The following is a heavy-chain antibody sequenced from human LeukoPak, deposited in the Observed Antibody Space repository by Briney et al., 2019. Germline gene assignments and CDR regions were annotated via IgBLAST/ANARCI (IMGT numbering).Heavy chain of an antibody. CDR1: GFTVSSNY. CDR2: ISGSGGST. CDR3: AKDSDLDIVVVPAANWFDP. D-gene: IGHD2-2*01. J-gene: IGHJ5*02. V-gene: IGHV3-23*01. Sequence: GESLRLSCAASGFTVSSNYMSWVRQAPGKGLEWVSVISGSGGSTYYADSVKGRFTISRDNSKNTLYPQMNSLRAEDTAVYYCAKDSDLDIVVVPAANWFDPWGQGTLVTVSS.